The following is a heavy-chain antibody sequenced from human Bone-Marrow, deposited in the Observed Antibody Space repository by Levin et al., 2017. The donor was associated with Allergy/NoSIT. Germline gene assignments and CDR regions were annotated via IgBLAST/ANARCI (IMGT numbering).Heavy chain of an antibody. J-gene: IGHJ4*02. Sequence: GGSLRLSCAASGFTFSSYGMHWVRQAPGKGLEWVAVISYDGSNKYYADSVKGRFTISRDNSKNTLYLQMNSLRAEDTAVYYCATLHDYVWGSYRFDYWGQGTLVTVSS. CDR2: ISYDGSNK. D-gene: IGHD3-16*02. CDR1: GFTFSSYG. V-gene: IGHV3-30*03. CDR3: ATLHDYVWGSYRFDY.